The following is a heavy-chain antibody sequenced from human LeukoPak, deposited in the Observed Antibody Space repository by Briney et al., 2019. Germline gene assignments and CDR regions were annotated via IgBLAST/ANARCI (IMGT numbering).Heavy chain of an antibody. Sequence: PGGSLRLSCAASGFTFSSYAMGWVRQAPGKGLEWVSAISGSGGSTYYADSVKGRFTISRDNSKNTLYLQMNSLRVEDTAVYYCAKDYSGSYYGLFDYWGQGTLVTVSS. D-gene: IGHD1-26*01. CDR3: AKDYSGSYYGLFDY. J-gene: IGHJ4*02. CDR1: GFTFSSYA. CDR2: ISGSGGST. V-gene: IGHV3-23*01.